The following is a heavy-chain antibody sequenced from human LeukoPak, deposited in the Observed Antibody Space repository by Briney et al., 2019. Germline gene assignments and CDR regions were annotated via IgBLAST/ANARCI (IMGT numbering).Heavy chain of an antibody. Sequence: AASVKVSCKASGYTFTGYYMHWVRQAPGQGLEWMGWINPNSGGTNYAQKFQGRVTMTRDTSISTAYMELSRLRSDDTAVYYCARDWYSSSSHHYYYYYMDVWGKGTTVTVSS. CDR2: INPNSGGT. J-gene: IGHJ6*03. D-gene: IGHD6-6*01. CDR3: ARDWYSSSSHHYYYYYMDV. CDR1: GYTFTGYY. V-gene: IGHV1-2*02.